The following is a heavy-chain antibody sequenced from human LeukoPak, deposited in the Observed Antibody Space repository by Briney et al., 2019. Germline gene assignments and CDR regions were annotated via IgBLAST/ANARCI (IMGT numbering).Heavy chain of an antibody. CDR1: GGSFSGYY. CDR2: INHSGST. V-gene: IGHV4-34*01. D-gene: IGHD5-12*01. J-gene: IGHJ3*02. Sequence: LKPSETLSLTCDVYGGSFSGYYWSWIGQPPGKGLEWIGEINHSGSTNYNPSLKSRVAISVDTSKNQFSLNLNSVTAADTAVYYCARGRRGYSGYDPHLGDAFDIWPQGTMVTVSS. CDR3: ARGRRGYSGYDPHLGDAFDI.